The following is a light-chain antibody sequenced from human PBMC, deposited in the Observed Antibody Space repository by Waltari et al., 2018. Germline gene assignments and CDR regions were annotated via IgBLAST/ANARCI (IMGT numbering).Light chain of an antibody. V-gene: IGLV2-23*02. CDR3: CSYAGSSTFV. J-gene: IGLJ2*01. Sequence: QSALTQPASVSGSPGQSITISCTGTSSDVEIYNLVSWYQQHPGKAPKLIIYEVNKRPSGVSNRFSGSKSGTTASLTISGLQAEDEAHYYCCSYAGSSTFVFGGGTKLTVL. CDR1: SSDVEIYNL. CDR2: EVN.